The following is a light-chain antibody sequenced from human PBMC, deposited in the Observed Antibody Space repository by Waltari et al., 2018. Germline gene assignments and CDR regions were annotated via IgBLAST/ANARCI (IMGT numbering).Light chain of an antibody. V-gene: IGKV1-12*01. J-gene: IGKJ4*01. CDR2: AVS. Sequence: DIQMTHSPSFVYASVGDRVTITCRASRDIISWLAWYQQKPGTAPKLLIYAVSSLQSGVPSRFSGSGSGTYFTLTISSLQPEDFAIYYCQQGHGLPLTFGGGTKVEIK. CDR1: RDIISW. CDR3: QQGHGLPLT.